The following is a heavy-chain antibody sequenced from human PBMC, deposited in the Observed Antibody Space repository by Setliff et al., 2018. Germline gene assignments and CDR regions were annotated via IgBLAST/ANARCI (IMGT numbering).Heavy chain of an antibody. D-gene: IGHD3-9*01. CDR3: ARHALSFDSAWDV. CDR1: GGPISSSNYY. V-gene: IGHV4-39*01. J-gene: IGHJ6*04. CDR2: INYRGNT. Sequence: PSETLSLTCTVSGGPISSSNYYWGWIRQPPGKGLEWIGSINYRGNTHDNPSLRSRVTMSVDTSKNQFSLNLNSATAADTAVYYCARHALSFDSAWDVWGKGTTVTVSS.